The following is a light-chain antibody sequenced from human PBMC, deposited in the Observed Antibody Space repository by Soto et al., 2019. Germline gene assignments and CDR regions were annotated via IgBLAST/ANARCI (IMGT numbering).Light chain of an antibody. Sequence: IQLTQSPSSLSASRGDRVTITCRASQDIASYLAWYQQKPGNAPKLLIYAASTLHSGVPSRFSGSGSGTDFTLTISSLQPEDFVTYYCQQLNVNLLFGQGTKLEIK. V-gene: IGKV1-9*01. CDR1: QDIASY. CDR3: QQLNVNLL. CDR2: AAS. J-gene: IGKJ2*01.